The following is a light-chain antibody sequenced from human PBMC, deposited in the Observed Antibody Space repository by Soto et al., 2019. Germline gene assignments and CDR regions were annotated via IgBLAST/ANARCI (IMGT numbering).Light chain of an antibody. CDR3: QQLNSYLIT. J-gene: IGKJ5*01. CDR2: AAS. Sequence: DIQMPQSPSSLSASVVDRVTITCRASRGISSYLAWYQQKPGKAPKLLIYAASTLHTGVPSRFSGSGSGTEFTLTISSLQPEDFATYYCQQLNSYLITFGQGTRLEIK. V-gene: IGKV1-9*01. CDR1: RGISSY.